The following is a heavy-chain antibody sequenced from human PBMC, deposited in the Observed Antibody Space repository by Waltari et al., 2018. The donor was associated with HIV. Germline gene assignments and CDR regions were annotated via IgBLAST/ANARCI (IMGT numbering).Heavy chain of an antibody. J-gene: IGHJ5*02. V-gene: IGHV1-18*01. CDR2: ISAYNGNT. D-gene: IGHD5-12*01. Sequence: QVQLVQPGAEVKNHGASVKVSCKASGYTFTSYGISWVREAPGQGLEWMGWISAYNGNTNYAQKLQGRVTMTTDTSTSTAYMELRSLRSDDTAVYYCARGNRLRPDNWFDPWGQGTLVTVSS. CDR3: ARGNRLRPDNWFDP. CDR1: GYTFTSYG.